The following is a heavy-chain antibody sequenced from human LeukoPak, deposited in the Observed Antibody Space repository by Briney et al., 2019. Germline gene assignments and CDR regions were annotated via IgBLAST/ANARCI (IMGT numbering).Heavy chain of an antibody. Sequence: GGSLRLSCAVSGFTFSSYAMNWVRQAPGKGLEWVSAISGSGGSTYYADSVKGRFTISRDKSKNTLYLQMDSLRAEDTAVYYCAKGDTTWELPHDYWGQGTLVTVSS. J-gene: IGHJ4*02. V-gene: IGHV3-23*01. D-gene: IGHD1-26*01. CDR3: AKGDTTWELPHDY. CDR1: GFTFSSYA. CDR2: ISGSGGST.